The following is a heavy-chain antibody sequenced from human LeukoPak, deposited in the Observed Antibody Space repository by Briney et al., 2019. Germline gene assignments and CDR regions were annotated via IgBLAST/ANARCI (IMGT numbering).Heavy chain of an antibody. CDR3: ARGQYYYDSSGYYFRPHAFDI. V-gene: IGHV4-34*01. D-gene: IGHD3-22*01. Sequence: SETLSLTCAVYGGSFSGYYWSWIRQPPGKGLEWIGEINHSGSTNYNPSLKSRVTISVDTSKNQFSLKLSYVTAADTAVYYCARGQYYYDSSGYYFRPHAFDIWGQGTMVTVSS. CDR2: INHSGST. CDR1: GGSFSGYY. J-gene: IGHJ3*02.